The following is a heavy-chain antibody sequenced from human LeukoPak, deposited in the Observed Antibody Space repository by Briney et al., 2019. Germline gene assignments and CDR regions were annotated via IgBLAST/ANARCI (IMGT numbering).Heavy chain of an antibody. CDR2: ISAYNGNT. CDR3: AREVDTAMVGMDV. CDR1: GYTFINYG. D-gene: IGHD5-18*01. Sequence: ASVKVSCKASGYTFINYGISWVRQAPGQGLEWMGWISAYNGNTNYAQKSQGRVTITADKSTSTAYMELSSLRSEDTAVYYCAREVDTAMVGMDVWGQGTTVTVSS. J-gene: IGHJ6*02. V-gene: IGHV1-18*01.